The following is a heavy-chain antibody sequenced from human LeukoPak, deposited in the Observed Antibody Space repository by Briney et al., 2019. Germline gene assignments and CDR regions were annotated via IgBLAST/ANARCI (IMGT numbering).Heavy chain of an antibody. CDR3: DVAAGTGFDY. CDR1: GFTFSSYG. CDR2: IRYDGSNK. Sequence: PGGSLRLSCAASGFTFSSYGMHWVRQAPGKGLEWVAFIRYDGSNKYYADSVKGRFTISRDNSKNTLYLQMNSLRAEDTAVYYCDVAAGTGFDYWGQGTLVTVSS. D-gene: IGHD6-13*01. J-gene: IGHJ4*02. V-gene: IGHV3-30*02.